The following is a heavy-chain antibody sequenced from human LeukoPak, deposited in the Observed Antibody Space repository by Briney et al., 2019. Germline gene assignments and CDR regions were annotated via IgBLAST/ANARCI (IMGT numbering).Heavy chain of an antibody. D-gene: IGHD6-6*01. CDR3: ARDRSSSSFDP. J-gene: IGHJ5*02. Sequence: SETLSLTCTVSGYSISSGYYWGWIRQPPGKGLEWIGSIYHSGSTYYNPSLKSRVNISVDTSKTQFSLKLSSVTAADTAVYYCARDRSSSSFDPWGQGTLVTVSS. CDR1: GYSISSGYY. V-gene: IGHV4-38-2*02. CDR2: IYHSGST.